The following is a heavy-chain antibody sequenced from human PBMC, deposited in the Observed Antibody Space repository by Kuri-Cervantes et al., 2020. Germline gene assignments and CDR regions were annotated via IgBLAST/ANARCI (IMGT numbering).Heavy chain of an antibody. CDR2: ISAYNGNT. CDR1: GYTFTSYG. Sequence: ASVKVSCKASGYTFTSYGISWVRQAPGQGLEWMGWISAYNGNTNYAQKLQGRVTMTTDTTTSTAYMELRSLRADDTAVYYCPSYSSWYIVHYYGMDVWGQGTTVTVSS. V-gene: IGHV1-18*01. J-gene: IGHJ6*02. D-gene: IGHD6-13*01. CDR3: PSYSSWYIVHYYGMDV.